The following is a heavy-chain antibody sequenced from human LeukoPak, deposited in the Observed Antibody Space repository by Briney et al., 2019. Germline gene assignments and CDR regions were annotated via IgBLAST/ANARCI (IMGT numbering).Heavy chain of an antibody. J-gene: IGHJ5*02. CDR3: ARAGIVGKNDWFDP. V-gene: IGHV1-69*13. D-gene: IGHD1-26*01. CDR2: IIPIFGTA. CDR1: GGAFSSYA. Sequence: ASVKVSCKASGGAFSSYAISWVRQAPGQGLEWMGGIIPIFGTANYAQKFQGRVTITADESTSTAYMELRSLRSDDTAVYYCARAGIVGKNDWFDPWGQGTLVTVSS.